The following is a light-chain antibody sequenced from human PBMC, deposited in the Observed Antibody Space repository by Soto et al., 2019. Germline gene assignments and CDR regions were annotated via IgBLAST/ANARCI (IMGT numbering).Light chain of an antibody. Sequence: DIVLTQSPGTLSLSPGDRATLSCRASQSLGTDYLAWYQQKPGQAPRLLIYDASRRATGIPVRFSGSGSGADFTLTISTLESEDGAVYYCQQYAYSPPHSFGQGTKLEIK. CDR1: QSLGTDY. CDR2: DAS. CDR3: QQYAYSPPHS. J-gene: IGKJ2*03. V-gene: IGKV3-20*01.